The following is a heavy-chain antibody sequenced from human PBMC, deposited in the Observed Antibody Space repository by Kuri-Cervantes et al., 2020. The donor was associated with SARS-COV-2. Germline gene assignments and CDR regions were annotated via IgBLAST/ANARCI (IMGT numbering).Heavy chain of an antibody. CDR2: IGTDGDT. CDR3: ARGGNPAWNMDV. CDR1: GFTFSSYE. Sequence: GGSLRLSCAACGFTFSSYEMHWVRQATGKGLEWVSAIGTDGDTYYPGSVKGQFTISRENAKNSLYLQMNSLRAGDTAVYYCARGGNPAWNMDVWGKGTTVTVSS. D-gene: IGHD4-23*01. V-gene: IGHV3-13*03. J-gene: IGHJ6*03.